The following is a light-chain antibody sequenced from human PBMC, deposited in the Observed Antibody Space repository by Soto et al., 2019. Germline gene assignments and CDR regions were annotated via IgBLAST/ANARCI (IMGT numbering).Light chain of an antibody. V-gene: IGKV3-15*01. CDR3: QQVHDYPIT. CDR1: QSVSSD. J-gene: IGKJ4*01. Sequence: EIVMTQSPATLSVSPGERAILSCRASQSVSSDLAWYQQKPGQAPRLLIYGASTRAPGIPDRFNGTGSGTEFTLTISSLQSEDFATYFCQQVHDYPITFGGGTKVEIK. CDR2: GAS.